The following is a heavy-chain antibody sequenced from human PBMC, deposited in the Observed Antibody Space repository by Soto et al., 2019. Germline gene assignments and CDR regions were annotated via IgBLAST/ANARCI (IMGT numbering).Heavy chain of an antibody. V-gene: IGHV3-15*01. Sequence: EVQLVESGGGLVKPGGSLRLSCAASGFTFSNAWMSWVRQAPGKGLEWVGRIKSKTDGGTTDYAAPVKGRFTISRDDSKNTLYLQMNCLKTEDTAVYYCTTAGGYDFWSGYLYYFDYWGQGTLVIVSS. CDR3: TTAGGYDFWSGYLYYFDY. J-gene: IGHJ4*02. D-gene: IGHD3-3*01. CDR2: IKSKTDGGTT. CDR1: GFTFSNAW.